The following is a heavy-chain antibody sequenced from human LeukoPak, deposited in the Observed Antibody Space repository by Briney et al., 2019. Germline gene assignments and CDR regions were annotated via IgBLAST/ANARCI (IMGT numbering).Heavy chain of an antibody. V-gene: IGHV3-23*01. CDR1: GFTFSSYA. CDR3: AKDPGDYYDSSGYWYFDY. CDR2: ISGSGGST. J-gene: IGHJ4*02. D-gene: IGHD3-22*01. Sequence: GGSQNLFCAASGFTFSSYAMSWVRQAPGKGLEWVSAISGSGGSTYYADSVKGRFTISRDNSKNTLYLQMNSLRAEDTAVYYCAKDPGDYYDSSGYWYFDYWGQGTLVTVSS.